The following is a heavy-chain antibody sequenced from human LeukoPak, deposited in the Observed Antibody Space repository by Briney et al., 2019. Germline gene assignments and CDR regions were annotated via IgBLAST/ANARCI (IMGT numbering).Heavy chain of an antibody. V-gene: IGHV3-7*01. D-gene: IGHD2-15*01. J-gene: IGHJ3*01. CDR1: GFTFRNYW. CDR3: ARDRGGAESHGFDAFDL. CDR2: IKQDGSEK. Sequence: GGSLRLLCAPSGFTFRNYWMNWVRQAPGKGLEWVADIKQDGSEKHYVDSVKGRFTISRDKAKNSLYLQMNRLRDDDTAVYYCARDRGGAESHGFDAFDLWGQGTIVTVSS.